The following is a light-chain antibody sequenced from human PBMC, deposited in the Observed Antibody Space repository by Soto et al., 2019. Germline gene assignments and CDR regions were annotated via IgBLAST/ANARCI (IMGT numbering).Light chain of an antibody. CDR2: EVV. V-gene: IGLV1-40*01. CDR3: KSYAGSNTYV. J-gene: IGLJ1*01. CDR1: SSNIGAGYD. Sequence: QPVLTQPPSVSGAPGQRVTISCTGSSSNIGAGYDVHWYQHHPGKAPRLIIYEVVQRPSGVPDRFSGSKSGNTASLTVSGLQAADEADYFCKSYAGSNTYVFGSGTKLTVL.